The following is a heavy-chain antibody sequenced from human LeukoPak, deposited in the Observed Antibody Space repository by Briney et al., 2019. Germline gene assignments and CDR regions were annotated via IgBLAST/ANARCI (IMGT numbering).Heavy chain of an antibody. D-gene: IGHD2-2*01. CDR2: IYPDDSDT. J-gene: IGHJ4*02. CDR3: ARPAYCSSFNCYGFDY. V-gene: IGHV5-51*01. Sequence: GESLKISCKGSGYSFTSYWMGWVRQMPGKGLEWMGIIYPDDSDTRYSPSFQGQVTISADKSISTAYLQWSSLKASDTAMYYCARPAYCSSFNCYGFDYWGQGTLVTVSS. CDR1: GYSFTSYW.